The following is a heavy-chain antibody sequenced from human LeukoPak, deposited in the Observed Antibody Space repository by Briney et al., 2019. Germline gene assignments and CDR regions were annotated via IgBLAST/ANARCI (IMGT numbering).Heavy chain of an antibody. V-gene: IGHV1-69*05. J-gene: IGHJ4*02. CDR1: GGTFSSYA. CDR3: ARARAVAGNGDFDY. Sequence: GSSVKVPCKASGGTFSSYAISWVRQAPGQGLEWMGGIIPIFGTANYAQKFQGRVTITTDESTSTAYMELSSLRSEDTAVYYCARARAVAGNGDFDYWGQGTLVTVSS. D-gene: IGHD6-19*01. CDR2: IIPIFGTA.